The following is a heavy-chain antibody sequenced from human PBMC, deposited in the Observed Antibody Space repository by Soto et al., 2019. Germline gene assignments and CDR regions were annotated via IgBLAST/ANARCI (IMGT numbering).Heavy chain of an antibody. J-gene: IGHJ4*02. CDR1: GFTFSSYS. V-gene: IGHV3-21*01. CDR2: ISSSSSYI. D-gene: IGHD3-16*01. Sequence: EVQLVESGGGLVKPGGSLRLSCAASGFTFSSYSMNWVRQVPGKGLEWVSSISSSSSYINYEDSVKGRFTISRDNAKNSLFLQMASLRAEDTAVYFCARDNAVGEFDFWGQGTLVTVSS. CDR3: ARDNAVGEFDF.